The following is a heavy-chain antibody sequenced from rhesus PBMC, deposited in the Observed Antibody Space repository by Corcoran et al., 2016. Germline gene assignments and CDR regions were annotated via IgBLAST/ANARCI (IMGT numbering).Heavy chain of an antibody. J-gene: IGHJ4*01. CDR3: ARGPGYSGYGIYFDY. Sequence: QVQLQESGPGLVKPSETLSLTCAVSGYSISSGYGWGWIRQPTGKELEWIGQIYGGSRSTYYNPSLKSLVTVSKDTSKNQFSLKLSSVTAADTAVYYCARGPGYSGYGIYFDYWGQGVLVTVSS. CDR2: IYGGSRST. V-gene: IGHV4-127*01. CDR1: GYSISSGYG. D-gene: IGHD5-24*01.